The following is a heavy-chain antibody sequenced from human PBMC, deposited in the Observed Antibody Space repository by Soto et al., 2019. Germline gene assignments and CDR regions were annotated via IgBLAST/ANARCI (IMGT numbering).Heavy chain of an antibody. J-gene: IGHJ4*02. CDR2: ISYDGSNK. CDR1: GFTFSSYA. V-gene: IGHV3-30-3*01. Sequence: QVQLVESGGGVVQPGRSLRLSCAASGFTFSSYAMHWVRQAPDKGLEWVAVISYDGSNKYYADSVKGRFTISRDNSKNTLYLQMNSLRAEDTAVYYCAREYCSSTSCYGLDYWGQGTLVTVSS. D-gene: IGHD2-2*01. CDR3: AREYCSSTSCYGLDY.